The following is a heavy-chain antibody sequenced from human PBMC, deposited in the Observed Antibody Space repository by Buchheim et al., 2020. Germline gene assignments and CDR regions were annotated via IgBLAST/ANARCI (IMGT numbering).Heavy chain of an antibody. CDR2: IYYSGSS. CDR3: ARATNPKYYYDGMDV. V-gene: IGHV4-59*01. CDR1: GGSISSYY. J-gene: IGHJ6*02. Sequence: QVQLQESGPGLVKPSETLSLTCTVSGGSISSYYWSWIRQPPGQGLDWIGYIYYSGSSNYNPSLKSRVTISVDTYKNQYSLKLSSVTAADTAVYYCARATNPKYYYDGMDVWGQGTT.